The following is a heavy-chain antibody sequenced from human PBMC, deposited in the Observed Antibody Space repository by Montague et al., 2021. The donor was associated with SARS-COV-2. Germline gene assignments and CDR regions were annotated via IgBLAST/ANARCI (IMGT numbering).Heavy chain of an antibody. CDR3: ARGPFWSAAPDY. J-gene: IGHJ4*02. CDR1: GGSFSGYY. V-gene: IGHV4-34*11. Sequence: SETLSLTCAVYGGSFSGYYWNWIRQPPGKGLEWIGYIYYSGNTYYNPSLKSRATISVETSKNQFSLSLTSVTAAGTAVYYCARGPFWSAAPDYWGQGILVTVSS. D-gene: IGHD3-3*01. CDR2: IYYSGNT.